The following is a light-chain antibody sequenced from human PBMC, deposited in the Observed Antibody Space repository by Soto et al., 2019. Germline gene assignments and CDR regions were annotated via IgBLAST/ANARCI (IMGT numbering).Light chain of an antibody. CDR2: RTS. Sequence: EIVMTQSPATLSVSPGERAPLSCRASQSISSNLAWYQQKPGQAPRLLLFRTSSRATGFPARFSGSGSGTEFNLTISSLQSEDFAVYYCQQYNNWPAITFGQGTRLEIK. CDR3: QQYNNWPAIT. CDR1: QSISSN. J-gene: IGKJ5*01. V-gene: IGKV3-15*01.